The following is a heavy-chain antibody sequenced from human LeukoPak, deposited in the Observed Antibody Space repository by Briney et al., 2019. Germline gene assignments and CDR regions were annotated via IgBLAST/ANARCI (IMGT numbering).Heavy chain of an antibody. Sequence: YWSWIRQPPGKGLEWMGTIYPGDSDTRYRPSFQGQVTISADKSISTAYLQWSSLKASDTAMYYCARLGLEAYYSSGYYYFDYRGQGALVTVSS. J-gene: IGHJ4*02. D-gene: IGHD3-22*01. CDR3: ARLGLEAYYSSGYYYFDY. V-gene: IGHV5-51*01. CDR1: YW. CDR2: IYPGDSDT.